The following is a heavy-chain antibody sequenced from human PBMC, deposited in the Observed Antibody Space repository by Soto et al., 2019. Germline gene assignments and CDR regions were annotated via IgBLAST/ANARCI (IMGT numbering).Heavy chain of an antibody. D-gene: IGHD4-17*01. CDR2: IYYSGST. CDR3: RVWDGDASFYYYYGMDV. Sequence: QLQLQESGPGLVKPSETLSLTCTVSGGSISSSSYYWGWIRQPPVKGLEWIGSIYYSGSTYYNPSLKSRVTISVDTSKNQFSLKLSSVTAADTAVYYCRVWDGDASFYYYYGMDVWGQGTTVTVSS. V-gene: IGHV4-39*01. J-gene: IGHJ6*02. CDR1: GGSISSSSYY.